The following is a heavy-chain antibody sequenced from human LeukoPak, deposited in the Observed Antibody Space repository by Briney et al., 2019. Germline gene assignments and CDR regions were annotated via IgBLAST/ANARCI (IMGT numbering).Heavy chain of an antibody. D-gene: IGHD6-13*01. CDR2: TYYRSKWYN. J-gene: IGHJ5*02. V-gene: IGHV6-1*01. CDR3: ARGHTIGYSSSWYQGSWFDP. Sequence: TLSLTCAISGDSFSSNSAAWNWIRQSPSRGLEWVGRTYYRSKWYNDYAVSVKRRITINPDTSKNQFSLQLNSVTPEDTAGYYCARGHTIGYSSSWYQGSWFDPGGQGTLVTVPS. CDR1: GDSFSSNSAA.